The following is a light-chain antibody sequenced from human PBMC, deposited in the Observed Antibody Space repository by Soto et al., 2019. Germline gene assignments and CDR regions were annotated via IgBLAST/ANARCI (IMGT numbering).Light chain of an antibody. Sequence: QSALTQHASVSGSPGQSITISCTGTSSDVGVHNYVSWYQQHPCKAPKLMIFEVSYRPSGISNRFSGSKSGNTASLTISGLQAEDEADYYCSSYTSRGTYFFGTWTKVTVL. CDR1: SSDVGVHNY. CDR3: SSYTSRGTYF. CDR2: EVS. J-gene: IGLJ1*01. V-gene: IGLV2-14*01.